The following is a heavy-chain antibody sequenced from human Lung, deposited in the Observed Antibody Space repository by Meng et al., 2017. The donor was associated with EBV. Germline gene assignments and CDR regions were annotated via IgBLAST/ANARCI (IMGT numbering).Heavy chain of an antibody. Sequence: GRREEPGQGLVRPWGTLSPTCAVSGGSISGSNWWSWVRQPPGKGLEWIGEIYQSGSTNYNPSLKSRVTISVDKSKNQFSLKLSSVTAADTAVYYCARARSIAAAVIDYWGQGTLVTVSS. CDR2: IYQSGST. CDR1: GGSISGSNW. J-gene: IGHJ4*02. CDR3: ARARSIAAAVIDY. V-gene: IGHV4-4*02. D-gene: IGHD6-13*01.